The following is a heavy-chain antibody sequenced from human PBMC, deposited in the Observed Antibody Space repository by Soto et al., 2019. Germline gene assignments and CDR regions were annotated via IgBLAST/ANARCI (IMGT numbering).Heavy chain of an antibody. D-gene: IGHD5-18*01. CDR2: ISYNENKR. V-gene: IGHV3-30-3*01. CDR1: GLTFRSYA. J-gene: IGHJ5*02. Sequence: WGSLRLSCAASGLTFRSYAMRWVRKATGKGLEWVATISYNENKRYYTDSVKGRFTISRDNSKNTLYLQVNSLTTEDTAVYYCARAMDTAMASKDNWFDPWGQGTLVTVSS. CDR3: ARAMDTAMASKDNWFDP.